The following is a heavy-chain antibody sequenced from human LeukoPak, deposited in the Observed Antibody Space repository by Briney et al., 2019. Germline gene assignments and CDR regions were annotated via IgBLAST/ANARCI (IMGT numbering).Heavy chain of an antibody. CDR1: GFTFSSYA. CDR3: ARAHYDSSGYS. V-gene: IGHV3-48*04. CDR2: ISRSGTTI. J-gene: IGHJ5*02. Sequence: GGSLRFSCAASGFTFSSYAMSWVRQAPGKGLEWVSYISRSGTTIYYADSVKGRFTISRDNAKNSLYLQMNSLRAEDTAVYYCARAHYDSSGYSWGQGTLVTVSS. D-gene: IGHD3-22*01.